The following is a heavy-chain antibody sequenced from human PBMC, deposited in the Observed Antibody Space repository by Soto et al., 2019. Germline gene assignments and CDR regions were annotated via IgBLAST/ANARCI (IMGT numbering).Heavy chain of an antibody. CDR3: TTSVTGTPRAIDY. Sequence: EVHLVESGGGLVKPGGTLRLSCGASGFPFTKAWMSWVRQAPGKGLEWVGRIKSTTDGGRIDYAASVKGRFTISRDDSNNTLYLQMKSLKTEDRAVYYCTTSVTGTPRAIDYWGQGTLVTVSS. CDR2: IKSTTDGGRI. CDR1: GFPFTKAW. D-gene: IGHD1-7*01. V-gene: IGHV3-15*01. J-gene: IGHJ4*02.